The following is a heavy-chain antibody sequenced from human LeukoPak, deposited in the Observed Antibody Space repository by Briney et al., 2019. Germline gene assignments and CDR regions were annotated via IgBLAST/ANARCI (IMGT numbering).Heavy chain of an antibody. J-gene: IGHJ4*02. D-gene: IGHD3-16*01. Sequence: GASVKVSCKASGGTFSSYAISWVRQAPGQGLEWMGGIIPIFGTANYAQKFQGRVTITTDESTSTAYMELSSLRSEDTAGYYCARVVGGKGWTFDYWGQGTLVTVSS. CDR1: GGTFSSYA. CDR3: ARVVGGKGWTFDY. V-gene: IGHV1-69*05. CDR2: IIPIFGTA.